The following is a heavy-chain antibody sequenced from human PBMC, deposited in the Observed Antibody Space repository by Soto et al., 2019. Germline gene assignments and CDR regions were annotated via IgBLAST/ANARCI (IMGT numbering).Heavy chain of an antibody. D-gene: IGHD3-16*01. CDR1: GGSISGYY. J-gene: IGHJ4*02. CDR3: ATLGGADY. V-gene: IGHV4-59*01. Sequence: QVQLQESGPGLVKPSETLSLTCTVSGGSISGYYWSWIRQPPGKGLEWIGYIYYSGSTNYNPSLKSRVTISVDTSKNQFSLKLSSVTAADTAVYYCATLGGADYWGQGTLVTVSS. CDR2: IYYSGST.